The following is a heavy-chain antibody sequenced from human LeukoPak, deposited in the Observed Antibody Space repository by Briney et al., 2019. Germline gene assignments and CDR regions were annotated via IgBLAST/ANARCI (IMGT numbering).Heavy chain of an antibody. V-gene: IGHV1-69*05. CDR3: ARERYQLLSYFDY. J-gene: IGHJ4*02. CDR2: IIPIFGTA. CDR1: GGTFSSYA. Sequence: ASVKVSCKASGGTFSSYAISWVRQAPGQGLEWMGGIIPIFGTANYAQKFQGRVTITTDESTSTAYMELSSLRSEDTAVYYCARERYQLLSYFDYWGQGTLVTVSS. D-gene: IGHD2-2*01.